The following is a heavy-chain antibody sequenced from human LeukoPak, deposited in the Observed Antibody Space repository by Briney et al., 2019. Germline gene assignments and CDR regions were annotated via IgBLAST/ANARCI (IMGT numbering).Heavy chain of an antibody. Sequence: PGGALRLSCAASGFSFSNYAMTWVRQAPGKGLEWVSAISGSGGSAYYADSVKGRFTISRDNSKNTLYLQMNSLRAEDTAVYYCAKGQGTMVRGVIIAPYYYGMDVWGQGTTATVSS. V-gene: IGHV3-23*01. D-gene: IGHD3-10*01. CDR1: GFSFSNYA. J-gene: IGHJ6*02. CDR2: ISGSGGSA. CDR3: AKGQGTMVRGVIIAPYYYGMDV.